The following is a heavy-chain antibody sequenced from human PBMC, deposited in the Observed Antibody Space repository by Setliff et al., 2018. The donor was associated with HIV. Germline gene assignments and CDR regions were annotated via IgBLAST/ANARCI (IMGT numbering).Heavy chain of an antibody. Sequence: PSETLSLTCTVSGGSISSGGYYWSWIRQHPGKGLEWIGYIYYSGSTYYNPSLKSRVTISVDTSKNQFSLKLSSVTAADTAVYYCATSTVAGLFDYWGQGALVTVSS. CDR3: ATSTVAGLFDY. J-gene: IGHJ4*02. V-gene: IGHV4-31*03. CDR1: GGSISSGGYY. D-gene: IGHD6-19*01. CDR2: IYYSGST.